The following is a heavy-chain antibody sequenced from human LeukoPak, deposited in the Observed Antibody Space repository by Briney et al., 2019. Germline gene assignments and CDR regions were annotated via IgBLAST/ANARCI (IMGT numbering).Heavy chain of an antibody. CDR1: GYSISSGYY. CDR3: ARHRLRFLESAMDV. J-gene: IGHJ6*03. D-gene: IGHD3-3*01. V-gene: IGHV4-38-2*01. Sequence: PSETLSLTCAVSGYSISSGYYWGWIRQPPGKGLEWIGSIYHSGSTYHNPSLKSRVTISVDTSKNQFSLKLSSVTAADTAVYYCARHRLRFLESAMDVWGKGTTVTVSS. CDR2: IYHSGST.